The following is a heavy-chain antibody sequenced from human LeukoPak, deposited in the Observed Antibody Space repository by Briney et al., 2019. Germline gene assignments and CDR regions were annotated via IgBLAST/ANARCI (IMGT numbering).Heavy chain of an antibody. CDR2: TKQDGSEK. CDR3: ARERLGDDIYFDL. Sequence: PGRSLRLSCTASGFTFSHYWMSWVRQAPGKGLEWVANTKQDGSEKYYVDSVRGRFTISRDNAKNSLFLQMNSLRAEDTAVYFCARERLGDDIYFDLWGRGTLVTVSS. CDR1: GFTFSHYW. J-gene: IGHJ2*01. V-gene: IGHV3-7*01. D-gene: IGHD3-3*01.